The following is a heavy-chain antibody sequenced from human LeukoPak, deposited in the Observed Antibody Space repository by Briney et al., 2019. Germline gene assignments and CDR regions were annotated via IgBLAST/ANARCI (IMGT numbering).Heavy chain of an antibody. V-gene: IGHV3-23*01. CDR2: ITDVGDI. J-gene: IGHJ4*02. CDR3: AKGSYYDSSGSFYFDY. CDR1: GLTFSKSA. Sequence: GGSLRLSCAASGLTFSKSALTWVRQAPGKGQEWVSTITDVGDIFYTYSVRGRFTISRDNSKNTVYMQMDGLRAEDTAVYYCAKGSYYDSSGSFYFDYWGQGTLVTVSS. D-gene: IGHD3-22*01.